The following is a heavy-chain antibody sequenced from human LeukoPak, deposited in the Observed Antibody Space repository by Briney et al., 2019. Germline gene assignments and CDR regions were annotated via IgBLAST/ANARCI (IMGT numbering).Heavy chain of an antibody. CDR1: GFTFTTFA. D-gene: IGHD2-21*02. CDR2: INHNGAST. V-gene: IGHV3-23*01. Sequence: GGSLRLSCAASGFTFTTFAMSWVRHTPGKGLQWVSAINHNGASTYYADSVRGRFTISRDNSRNTLYLQLNSPRVEDTAVYYCVKRAYCGGDCYPDYWGQGTLVTVSS. CDR3: VKRAYCGGDCYPDY. J-gene: IGHJ4*02.